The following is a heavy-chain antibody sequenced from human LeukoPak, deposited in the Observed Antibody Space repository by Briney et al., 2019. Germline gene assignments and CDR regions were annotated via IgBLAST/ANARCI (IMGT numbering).Heavy chain of an antibody. D-gene: IGHD2-2*01. Sequence: GRSLRLSCAASGFTFSSYAMHWVRQAPGKGLEWVAVISYDGSNKYYADSVKGRFTISRDNSKNTLYLQMSSLRSEDTAVYYCALRVVVPAANYSWFDPWGQGTLVTVSS. CDR2: ISYDGSNK. CDR1: GFTFSSYA. V-gene: IGHV3-30*04. CDR3: ALRVVVPAANYSWFDP. J-gene: IGHJ5*02.